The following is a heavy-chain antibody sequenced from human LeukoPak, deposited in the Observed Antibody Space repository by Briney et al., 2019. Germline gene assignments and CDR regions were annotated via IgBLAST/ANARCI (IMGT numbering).Heavy chain of an antibody. CDR2: IYTSGST. V-gene: IGHV4-4*07. D-gene: IGHD3-10*01. J-gene: IGHJ4*02. Sequence: SETLSLTCTVSGGSISSYYWSWIRQPAGKGLEWIGRIYTSGSTNYNPSLKSRVTMSVDTSKNQFSLKLSSVTAADTAVYYCARAPLWFGELGGYFDYWGQGTLVTVSS. CDR1: GGSISSYY. CDR3: ARAPLWFGELGGYFDY.